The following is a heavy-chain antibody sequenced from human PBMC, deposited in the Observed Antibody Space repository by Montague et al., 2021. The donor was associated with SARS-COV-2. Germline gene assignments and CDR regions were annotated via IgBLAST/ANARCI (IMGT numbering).Heavy chain of an antibody. Sequence: SETLSLTCTVSGGSISSSSYYWGWIRQPPGKGLEWIGSIYYSGNTYYNPSLKSRVTISVDTSKNQFSLKLSSVTAADTAVYYCARDIVATIFPQQFDYWGQGTLVTVSS. CDR2: IYYSGNT. J-gene: IGHJ4*02. V-gene: IGHV4-39*02. CDR3: ARDIVATIFPQQFDY. CDR1: GGSISSSSYY. D-gene: IGHD5-12*01.